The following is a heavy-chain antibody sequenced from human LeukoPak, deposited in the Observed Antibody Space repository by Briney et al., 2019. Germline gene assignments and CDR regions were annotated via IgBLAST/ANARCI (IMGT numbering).Heavy chain of an antibody. Sequence: SQTLSLTCAISGDSVSSNSAAWNWIRQSPSRGLEWLGRTYYRSKWYNDYAVSVKSRITINPDTSKNQFSLQLNSVTPEDTAVYYCAREFTLGYCSGGGCIAFDYWGQGTLVTVSS. CDR2: TYYRSKWYN. D-gene: IGHD2-15*01. CDR3: AREFTLGYCSGGGCIAFDY. V-gene: IGHV6-1*01. J-gene: IGHJ4*02. CDR1: GDSVSSNSAA.